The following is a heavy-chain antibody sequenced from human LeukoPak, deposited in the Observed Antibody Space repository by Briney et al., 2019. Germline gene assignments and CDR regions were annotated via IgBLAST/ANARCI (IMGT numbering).Heavy chain of an antibody. CDR1: GFTFGDYA. CDR3: THGSGSYFPGWFDP. D-gene: IGHD3-10*01. V-gene: IGHV3-49*03. Sequence: GGSLRLSCTASGFTFGDYAMSWFCQAPGGGLGWVCFIRSKAYGGTTEYAASVKGRFTISRDDSKSIAYLQMNSLKTEDTAVYYCTHGSGSYFPGWFDPWGQGTLVTVSS. J-gene: IGHJ5*02. CDR2: IRSKAYGGTT.